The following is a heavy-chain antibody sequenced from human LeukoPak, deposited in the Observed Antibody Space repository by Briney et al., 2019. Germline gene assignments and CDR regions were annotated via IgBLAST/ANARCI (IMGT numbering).Heavy chain of an antibody. CDR3: ARGLSSWYSPVDV. V-gene: IGHV4-61*01. CDR1: GGSISTSSYY. D-gene: IGHD6-13*01. Sequence: SETLSLTCTVSGGSISTSSYYWSWIRQPPGKGLEWIGYIYYSGSTNYNPSLRSRVTISVDTSKNQFSLKLSSVTAADTAVYYCARGLSSWYSPVDVWGQGATVTVSS. CDR2: IYYSGST. J-gene: IGHJ6*02.